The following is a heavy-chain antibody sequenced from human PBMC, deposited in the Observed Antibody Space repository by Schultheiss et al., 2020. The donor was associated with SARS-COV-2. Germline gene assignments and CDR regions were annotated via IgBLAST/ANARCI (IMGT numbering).Heavy chain of an antibody. Sequence: GSLRLSCAASGVTFCRYWMSWVRQAPGKGLEWIGTIYHSGSTYYNSSLKSRVTMSVDRSRTQFSLKLSSVTAADTAVYYCAGSGYRYGARWWGQGTLVTVSS. CDR3: AGSGYRYGARW. D-gene: IGHD5-18*01. V-gene: IGHV4-4*02. CDR2: IYHSGST. CDR1: GVTFCRYW. J-gene: IGHJ4*02.